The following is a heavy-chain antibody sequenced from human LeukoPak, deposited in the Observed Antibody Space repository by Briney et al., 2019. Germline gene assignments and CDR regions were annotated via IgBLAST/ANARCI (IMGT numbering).Heavy chain of an antibody. CDR2: ISHEGTEK. CDR1: GFTFSSSG. V-gene: IGHV3-30*03. Sequence: GGSLRLSCAASGFTFSSSGMHWVRQAPGTGLEWVAFISHEGTEKYFADSVKGRFTISRDSSKNTLYLQMNSLRDEDTAVYYCARSTLWFGADYWGQGTLVTVSS. J-gene: IGHJ4*02. CDR3: ARSTLWFGADY. D-gene: IGHD3-10*01.